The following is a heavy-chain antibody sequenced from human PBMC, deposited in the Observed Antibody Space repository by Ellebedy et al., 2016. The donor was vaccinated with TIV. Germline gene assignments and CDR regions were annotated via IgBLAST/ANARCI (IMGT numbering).Heavy chain of an antibody. J-gene: IGHJ4*02. CDR3: AKGRGGGSDSSAPRYYFDS. Sequence: GESLKISCAASGFTFSNNAMSWVRQAPGKGLEWVSTISHTGSRTYYANSVEGRFIISRDNSKRTLYLQMNSLSAEDKAVYYCAKGRGGGSDSSAPRYYFDSWGLGTLVTVSS. D-gene: IGHD6-19*01. CDR2: ISHTGSRT. CDR1: GFTFSNNA. V-gene: IGHV3-23*01.